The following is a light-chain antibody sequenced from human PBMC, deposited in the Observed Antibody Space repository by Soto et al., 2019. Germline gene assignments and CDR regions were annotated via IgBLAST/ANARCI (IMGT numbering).Light chain of an antibody. V-gene: IGLV1-51*01. CDR1: SSNIGNNY. Sequence: QSVLTQPASVSAAPGQKVTISCSGSSSNIGNNYVSWYQQLPGTAPKLLIYDNNKRPSGIPDRFSGSKSGTSATLGITGLQTGDEADYYSGTWDCSLSVVVFGGGTKLTVL. CDR2: DNN. CDR3: GTWDCSLSVVV. J-gene: IGLJ2*01.